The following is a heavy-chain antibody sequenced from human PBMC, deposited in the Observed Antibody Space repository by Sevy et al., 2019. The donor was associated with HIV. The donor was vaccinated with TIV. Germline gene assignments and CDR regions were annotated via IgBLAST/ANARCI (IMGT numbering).Heavy chain of an antibody. J-gene: IGHJ4*02. Sequence: GGSLRLSCAASGFTFNDYAMHWVRQTPGKGLEWVSSINWNSANIDYAGSVKDRFTISRDNAKNSLFLQMSSLRGEDTALYYCAKDLNSGTIRFYSFDYWGQGTLVTVSS. CDR2: INWNSANI. V-gene: IGHV3-9*01. CDR1: GFTFNDYA. D-gene: IGHD1-1*01. CDR3: AKDLNSGTIRFYSFDY.